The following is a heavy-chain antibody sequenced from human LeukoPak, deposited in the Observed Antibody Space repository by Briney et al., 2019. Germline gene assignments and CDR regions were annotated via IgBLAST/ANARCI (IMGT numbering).Heavy chain of an antibody. J-gene: IGHJ3*02. D-gene: IGHD5-18*01. CDR2: IYTSGST. Sequence: SETRSLTCTVSGGSISSYYWSWIRQPAGKGLEWIGRIYTSGSTNYNPSLKSRVTMSVDTSKNQFSLKLSSVTAADTAVYYCARGRAGYSYGCVDIWGQGTMVTVSS. CDR1: GGSISSYY. V-gene: IGHV4-4*07. CDR3: ARGRAGYSYGCVDI.